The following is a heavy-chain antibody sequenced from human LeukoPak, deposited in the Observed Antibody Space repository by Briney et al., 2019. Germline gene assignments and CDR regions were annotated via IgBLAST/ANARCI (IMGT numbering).Heavy chain of an antibody. Sequence: SETLSLTCTVSGGSISSYYWSWIRQPPGKGLEWIGYIYYSGSTNYNPSLKSRVTISVDTSKNQFSLKLSSVTAADTAVYYCARVPLRGCACFDYWGQGTLVTVSS. CDR2: IYYSGST. V-gene: IGHV4-59*01. CDR3: ARVPLRGCACFDY. CDR1: GGSISSYY. D-gene: IGHD2-15*01. J-gene: IGHJ4*02.